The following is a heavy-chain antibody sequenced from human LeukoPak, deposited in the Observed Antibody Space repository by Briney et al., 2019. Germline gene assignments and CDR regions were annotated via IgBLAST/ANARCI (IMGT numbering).Heavy chain of an antibody. V-gene: IGHV4-59*01. CDR1: GGSISSYY. CDR3: ARGTGGWYFDL. D-gene: IGHD1/OR15-1a*01. J-gene: IGHJ2*01. CDR2: IYYSGST. Sequence: SETLSLTCTVSGGSISSYYWSWIRQPPGKGLEWIGYIYYSGSTNYNPSLKSRVTISIDTSKNQFSLKLTSVTAADTAVYYCARGTGGWYFDLWSRGTLVTVSS.